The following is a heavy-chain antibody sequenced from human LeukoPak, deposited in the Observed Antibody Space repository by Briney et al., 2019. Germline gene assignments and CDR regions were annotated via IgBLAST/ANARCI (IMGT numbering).Heavy chain of an antibody. J-gene: IGHJ6*02. CDR2: ISSSSSTI. CDR3: ARLRYYAVDV. V-gene: IGHV3-48*01. Sequence: GGSLRLSCAASGFTFSSYSMNWVRQAPGKGLEWVSYISSSSSTIYYADSVKGRFTISRDNAKNSLYLRMNSLRAEDTAVYFCARLRYYAVDVWGQGTTVIVSS. CDR1: GFTFSSYS.